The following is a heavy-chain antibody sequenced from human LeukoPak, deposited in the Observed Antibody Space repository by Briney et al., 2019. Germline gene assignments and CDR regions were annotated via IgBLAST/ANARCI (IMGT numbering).Heavy chain of an antibody. D-gene: IGHD3-22*01. V-gene: IGHV3-30*04. CDR3: ARDRDSSGYYLGY. J-gene: IGHJ4*02. Sequence: PGGSLRLSCAASGFTFSSYAMHWVRQAPGKGLEWVAVISYDGSNKYYADSVKGRFTISRDNSKNTLYLQMNSLRAKDTAVYYCARDRDSSGYYLGYWGQGTLVTVSS. CDR1: GFTFSSYA. CDR2: ISYDGSNK.